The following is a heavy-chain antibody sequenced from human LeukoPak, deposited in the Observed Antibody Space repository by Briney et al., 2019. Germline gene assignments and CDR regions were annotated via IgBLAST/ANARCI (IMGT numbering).Heavy chain of an antibody. CDR3: ARDCGPAAAFDY. V-gene: IGHV3-30*02. J-gene: IGHJ4*02. Sequence: PGGSLRLSCAASGFTFSSYGMHWVRQAPGRGLEWVAFIRYDGSNKYYADSVKGRFAISRDNSKNTLYLQMNSLRAEDTAVYYCARDCGPAAAFDYWGQGTLVTVSS. D-gene: IGHD6-13*01. CDR2: IRYDGSNK. CDR1: GFTFSSYG.